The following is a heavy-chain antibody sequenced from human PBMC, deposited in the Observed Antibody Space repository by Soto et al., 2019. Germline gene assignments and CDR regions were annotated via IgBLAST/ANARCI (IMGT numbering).Heavy chain of an antibody. CDR2: INPNSGGT. CDR3: AREVDIVPPGGDY. Sequence: VASVKVSCKASGYTFTGYYMHWVRQAPGQGLEWMGWINPNSGGTNYAQKFQGRVTMTTDTSTSTAYMELRSLRSDDTAIYYCAREVDIVPPGGDYWGQGTLVTVSS. CDR1: GYTFTGYY. D-gene: IGHD5-12*01. J-gene: IGHJ4*02. V-gene: IGHV1-2*02.